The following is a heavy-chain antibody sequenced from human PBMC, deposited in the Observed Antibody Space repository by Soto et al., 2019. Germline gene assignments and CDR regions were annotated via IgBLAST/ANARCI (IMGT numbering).Heavy chain of an antibody. J-gene: IGHJ6*02. CDR1: GYTFTGYA. CDR3: ARGQVITMVRDFYYYYYYGMDV. D-gene: IGHD3-10*01. CDR2: INTNTGNP. V-gene: IGHV7-4-1*01. Sequence: GASVKVSCKASGYTFTGYAMNWVRQAPGQGLEWMGWINTNTGNPTYAQGFTGRFVFSLDTSVSTAYLQICSLKAEDTAVYYCARGQVITMVRDFYYYYYYGMDVWGQGTTVTVSS.